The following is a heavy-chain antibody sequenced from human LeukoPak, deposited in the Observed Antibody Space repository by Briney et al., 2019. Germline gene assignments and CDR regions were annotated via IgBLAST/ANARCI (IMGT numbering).Heavy chain of an antibody. CDR3: AGHHPRNTVDF. Sequence: SETLSLTCTVPGGSINRYYWNWLRQPPGKPLEWIGHIYYSGNTKYNPSLNSRVTISIDTSQNQFSLKLSSVTAADTAVYYCAGHHPRNTVDFWGQGTLVTVSS. CDR2: IYYSGNT. V-gene: IGHV4-59*08. CDR1: GGSINRYY. D-gene: IGHD2/OR15-2a*01. J-gene: IGHJ4*02.